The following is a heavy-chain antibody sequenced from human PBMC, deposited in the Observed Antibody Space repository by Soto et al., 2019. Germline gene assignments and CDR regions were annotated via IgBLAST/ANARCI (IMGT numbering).Heavy chain of an antibody. J-gene: IGHJ6*02. Sequence: QVQLVESGGGVVQPGRSLRLSCAASGFTFSSYGMHWVRQAPGKGLEWVAVISYDGSNKYYADSVKGRFTIARDNSKNTLYLQMNSLRAEAAAVYYCAKCRSGGSDYSYGMDVWGQGTTVTVSS. CDR2: ISYDGSNK. CDR1: GFTFSSYG. D-gene: IGHD6-25*01. V-gene: IGHV3-30*18. CDR3: AKCRSGGSDYSYGMDV.